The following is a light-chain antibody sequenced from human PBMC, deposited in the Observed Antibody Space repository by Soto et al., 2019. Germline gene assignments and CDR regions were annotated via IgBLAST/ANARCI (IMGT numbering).Light chain of an antibody. CDR3: SSYAGSNNVI. Sequence: SALTQPPSASGSPGQSVTISCTGTSSDIGGYDYVSWFQHHPGRAPKLMIYELTKRPSGVPDRFSGSRSGNTASLTVSGLQAEDEADYYCSSYAGSNNVIFGGGTKVTVL. V-gene: IGLV2-8*01. CDR2: ELT. CDR1: SSDIGGYDY. J-gene: IGLJ2*01.